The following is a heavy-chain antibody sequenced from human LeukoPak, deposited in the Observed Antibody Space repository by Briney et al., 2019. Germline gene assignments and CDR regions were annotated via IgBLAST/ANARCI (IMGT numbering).Heavy chain of an antibody. CDR3: VKFRGIQHYNYHMDV. CDR2: LTGSGGNT. V-gene: IGHV3-23*01. Sequence: GGSLRLSCAASGFTFSSYAMSWVRQAPGKGLEWVSDLTGSGGNTYYADSVKGRFTISRDNSKNTLSLQMYSLRAEAAAVYYCVKFRGIQHYNYHMDVWGKGTTVTVSS. D-gene: IGHD3-10*01. CDR1: GFTFSSYA. J-gene: IGHJ6*03.